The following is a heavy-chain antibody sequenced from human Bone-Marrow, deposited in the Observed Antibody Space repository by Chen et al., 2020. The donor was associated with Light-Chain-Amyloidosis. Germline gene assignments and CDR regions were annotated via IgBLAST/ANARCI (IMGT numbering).Heavy chain of an antibody. J-gene: IGHJ6*03. Sequence: QVQLVQSGTEVKKPGASVKVSCKTSGYTFTNYDIKWVRQATGQGLEWMGWMNPNNGDTAYAQKFQGRITMTRNSSVTTAVMELRRLNSDDTAIYYCSRRRSFVAVPTGYYYYLDVWGKVTTVTVSS. V-gene: IGHV1-8*01. D-gene: IGHD2-2*01. CDR1: GYTFTNYD. CDR3: SRRRSFVAVPTGYYYYLDV. CDR2: MNPNNGDT.